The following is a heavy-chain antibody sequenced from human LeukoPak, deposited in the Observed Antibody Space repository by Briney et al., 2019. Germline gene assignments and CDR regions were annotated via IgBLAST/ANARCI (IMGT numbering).Heavy chain of an antibody. CDR3: ARDVTYYDSSGYYSY. CDR1: GYTFTSYA. V-gene: IGHV7-4-1*02. D-gene: IGHD3-22*01. CDR2: INTNTGNP. Sequence: ASVKVSCKASGYTFTSYAMNWVRQASGQGLEWMGWINTNTGNPTYAQGFTGRFVFSLDTSVSTAYLQISSLKAEDTAVYYCARDVTYYDSSGYYSYWGQGTLVTVSS. J-gene: IGHJ4*02.